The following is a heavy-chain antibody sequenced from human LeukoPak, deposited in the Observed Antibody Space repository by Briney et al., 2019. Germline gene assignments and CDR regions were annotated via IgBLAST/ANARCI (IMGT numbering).Heavy chain of an antibody. CDR1: GFTFGTYS. Sequence: GGSLRLSCAASGFTFGTYSMNWVRQAPGKGLEWISSISISSTYRYYADSVKGRFTMSRDNAKNSLFLQMNSLRAEDTAVYYCARDQPDTAFDYWGQGTLVTVSS. J-gene: IGHJ4*02. D-gene: IGHD5-18*01. V-gene: IGHV3-21*01. CDR3: ARDQPDTAFDY. CDR2: ISISSTYR.